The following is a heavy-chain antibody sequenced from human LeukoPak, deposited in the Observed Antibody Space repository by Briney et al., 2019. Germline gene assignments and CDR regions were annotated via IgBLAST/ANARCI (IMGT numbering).Heavy chain of an antibody. Sequence: LGGSLRLSRAASGFTLNIYWKHWVPHAPGKGLVCVSRINTDGRSTSYADSVKGRFTISRDNAKNTLYLQMNRLSAEDTAVYYCASLRGNGYGPLDDWGQGTLVTVSS. V-gene: IGHV3-74*01. J-gene: IGHJ4*02. D-gene: IGHD5-18*01. CDR3: ASLRGNGYGPLDD. CDR2: INTDGRST. CDR1: GFTLNIYW.